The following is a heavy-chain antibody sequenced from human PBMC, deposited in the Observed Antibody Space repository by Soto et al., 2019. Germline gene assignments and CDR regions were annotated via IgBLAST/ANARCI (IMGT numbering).Heavy chain of an antibody. V-gene: IGHV4-30-2*01. CDR2: IYHSGST. CDR3: ARAQTYRSGGSCFPYYFDC. J-gene: IGHJ4*02. D-gene: IGHD2-15*01. Sequence: PSETLSLTCAVSGGSISSGGYSWSWIRQPPGKGLEWIGYIYHSGSTYYNPSLKSRVTISVDRSKNQFSLKLSSVTAADTAVYYCARAQTYRSGGSCFPYYFDCWAQGTLVTVSS. CDR1: GGSISSGGYS.